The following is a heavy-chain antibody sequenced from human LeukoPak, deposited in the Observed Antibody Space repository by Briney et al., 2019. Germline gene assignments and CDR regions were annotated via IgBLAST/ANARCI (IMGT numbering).Heavy chain of an antibody. J-gene: IGHJ4*02. CDR3: ARDGRGEDIVATITFDY. CDR2: ISSSSSYI. Sequence: PGGSLRLSCAASGFTFSSYSMNWVRQAPGKGLEWVSSISSSSSYIYYADSVKGRFTISRDNAKNSLYLQMNSLRAEDTAVYYCARDGRGEDIVATITFDYWGQGTLVTVSS. D-gene: IGHD5-12*01. CDR1: GFTFSSYS. V-gene: IGHV3-21*01.